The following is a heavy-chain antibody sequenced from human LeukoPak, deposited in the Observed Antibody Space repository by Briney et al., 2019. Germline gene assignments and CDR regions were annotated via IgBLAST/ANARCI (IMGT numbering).Heavy chain of an antibody. V-gene: IGHV3-23*01. CDR2: ISGSGGST. J-gene: IGHJ4*02. CDR3: AKDTEVHVY. Sequence: GGSLRLSCAASGFTFSSYSMNWVRQATGKGLEWVSAISGSGGSTDYADSVKGRSNISRDNSKTTQYLEMNSLRAADAAVDYCAKDTEVHVYWGQGTLVTVSS. D-gene: IGHD4-23*01. CDR1: GFTFSSYS.